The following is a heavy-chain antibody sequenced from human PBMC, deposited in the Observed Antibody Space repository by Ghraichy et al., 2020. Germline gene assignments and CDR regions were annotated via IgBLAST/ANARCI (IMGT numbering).Heavy chain of an antibody. V-gene: IGHV3-33*01. D-gene: IGHD3-22*01. CDR1: GFTFSSYG. Sequence: GSLRLSCAASGFTFSSYGMHWVRQAPGKGLEWVAVIWYDGSNKYYADSVKGRFTISRDNSKNTLYLQMNSLRAEDTAVYYCAVGGDSSGYFDYWGQGTLVTVSS. J-gene: IGHJ4*02. CDR2: IWYDGSNK. CDR3: AVGGDSSGYFDY.